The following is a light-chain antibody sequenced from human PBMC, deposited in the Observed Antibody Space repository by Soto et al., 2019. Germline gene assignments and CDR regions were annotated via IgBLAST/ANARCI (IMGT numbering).Light chain of an antibody. CDR1: QRIRSSS. CDR2: GAF. CDR3: QQYGNSPVT. J-gene: IGKJ5*01. Sequence: EIVLTQSPGTLSLSPGERATLSCRASQRIRSSSLAWYQQKPGQAPRLLIYGAFIRATGLPDRFTGSGSGTDFTLTISRLEPEDFAVYYCQQYGNSPVTFGQGTRLEIK. V-gene: IGKV3-20*01.